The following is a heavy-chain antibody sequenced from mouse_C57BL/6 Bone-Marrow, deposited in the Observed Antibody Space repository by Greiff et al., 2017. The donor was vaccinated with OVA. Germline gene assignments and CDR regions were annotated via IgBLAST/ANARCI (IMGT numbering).Heavy chain of an antibody. Sequence: EVKLVESGGDLVKPGGSLKLSCAASGFTFSSYGLSWVRQTPDKRLEWVATISSGGSYTYYPDSVKGRFTISRDNAKNTLYLQMSSLKSEDTAMYYCARRGYWGQGTLVTVSA. CDR2: ISSGGSYT. CDR3: ARRGY. CDR1: GFTFSSYG. V-gene: IGHV5-6*02. J-gene: IGHJ3*01.